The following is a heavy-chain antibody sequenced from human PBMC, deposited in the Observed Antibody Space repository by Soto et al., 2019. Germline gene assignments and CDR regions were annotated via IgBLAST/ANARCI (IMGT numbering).Heavy chain of an antibody. CDR3: AKGLDGYNFPFDY. J-gene: IGHJ4*02. CDR1: GFTFDDYT. CDR2: ISWDGGST. D-gene: IGHD5-12*01. V-gene: IGHV3-43*01. Sequence: VGSLRLSCAASGFTFDDYTMHWVRQAPGKGLEWVSLISWDGGSTYYADSVKGRFTISRDNSKNSLYLQMSSLRTEDTALYYCAKGLDGYNFPFDYWGRGTLVTVSS.